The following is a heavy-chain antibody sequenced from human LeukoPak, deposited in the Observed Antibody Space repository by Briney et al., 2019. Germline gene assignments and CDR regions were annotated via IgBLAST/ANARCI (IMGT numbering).Heavy chain of an antibody. CDR3: ARVAFITMVRGDNNWFDP. V-gene: IGHV4-59*01. J-gene: IGHJ5*02. D-gene: IGHD3-10*01. Sequence: PSETLSLTCTVSGGSISSYYWSWIRQPPGKGLEWIGYIYYSGSTNYNPSLKSRVTISVDTSKNQFSLKLSSVTAADTAVYYCARVAFITMVRGDNNWFDPWGQGTLVTVSS. CDR2: IYYSGST. CDR1: GGSISSYY.